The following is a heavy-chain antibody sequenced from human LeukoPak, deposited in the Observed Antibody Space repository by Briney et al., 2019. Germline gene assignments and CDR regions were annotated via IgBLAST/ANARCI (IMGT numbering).Heavy chain of an antibody. V-gene: IGHV4-39*01. Sequence: SETLSLTCTVSGGSISSSSYYWGWIRQPPGKGLEWIGSIYYSGSTYYNPSLKSRVTISVDTSKNQFSLKLSSVTAADTAVYYCARQLISSLNWFDPWGQGTLVTVSS. CDR1: GGSISSSSYY. CDR3: ARQLISSLNWFDP. CDR2: IYYSGST. J-gene: IGHJ5*02. D-gene: IGHD3-16*02.